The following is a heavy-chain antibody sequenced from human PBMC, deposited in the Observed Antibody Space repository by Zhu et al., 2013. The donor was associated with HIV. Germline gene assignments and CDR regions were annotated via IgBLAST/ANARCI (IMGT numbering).Heavy chain of an antibody. J-gene: IGHJ5*02. V-gene: IGHV1-69*01. D-gene: IGHD2-2*01. CDR3: ARKPLRDCSSTSCYPSGWFDP. CDR1: GGTFSSYA. CDR2: IIPIFGTA. Sequence: QVQLVQSGAEVKKPGSSVKVSCKASGGTFSSYAISWVRQAPGQGLEWMGGIIPIFGTANYAQKFQGRVTITADESTSTAYMELSSLRSEDTAVYYCARKPLRDCSSTSCYPSGWFDPWGQGTLVTVSS.